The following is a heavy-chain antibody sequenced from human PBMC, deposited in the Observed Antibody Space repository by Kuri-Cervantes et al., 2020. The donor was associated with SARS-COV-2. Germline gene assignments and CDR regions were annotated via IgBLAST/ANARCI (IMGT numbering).Heavy chain of an antibody. J-gene: IGHJ4*02. CDR2: IYYSGST. V-gene: IGHV4-39*01. D-gene: IGHD2-2*01. Sequence: SETLSLTCTVPGGSISSSRYYWGWIRQPPGKGLEWIGSIYYSGSTYYNPSLKSRVTISVDTSKNQFSLKLSSVTAADTAVYYCARHPPRDLMPWVDWGQGTLVTVSS. CDR3: ARHPPRDLMPWVD. CDR1: GGSISSSRYY.